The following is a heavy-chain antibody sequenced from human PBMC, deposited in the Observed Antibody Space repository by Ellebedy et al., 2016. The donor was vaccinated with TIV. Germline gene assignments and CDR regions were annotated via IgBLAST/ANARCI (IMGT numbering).Heavy chain of an antibody. D-gene: IGHD3-3*01. CDR2: ISSSSSYI. J-gene: IGHJ4*02. CDR1: GFTFSSYS. Sequence: GESLKISXAASGFTFSSYSMNWVRQAPGKGLEWVSSISSSSSYIYYADSVKGRFTISRDNAKNSLYLQMNSLRAEDTAVYYCARGGLRFLEWFLFDYWGQGTLVTVSS. V-gene: IGHV3-21*01. CDR3: ARGGLRFLEWFLFDY.